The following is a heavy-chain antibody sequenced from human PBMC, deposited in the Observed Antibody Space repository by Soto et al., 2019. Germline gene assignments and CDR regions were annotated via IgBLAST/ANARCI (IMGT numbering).Heavy chain of an antibody. Sequence: ASVKLSCEASGYTFTSYGISWVRQAPGKGLDWMGWISAYNGNTNYAQKLQGRVTMTTDTSTSTAYMELRSLRSDDTAVYYCARDGSGSYYRWNYYYYGMDVWGQGTTVTV. J-gene: IGHJ6*02. V-gene: IGHV1-18*04. CDR3: ARDGSGSYYRWNYYYYGMDV. CDR2: ISAYNGNT. D-gene: IGHD3-10*01. CDR1: GYTFTSYG.